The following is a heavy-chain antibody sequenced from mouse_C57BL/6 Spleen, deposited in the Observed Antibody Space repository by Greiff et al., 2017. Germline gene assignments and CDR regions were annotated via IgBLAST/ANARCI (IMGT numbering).Heavy chain of an antibody. Sequence: QVQLQQPGAELVRPGTSVKLSCKASGYTFTSYWMHWVKQRPGQGLEWIGVIDPSDSYTNYNQKFKGKATLTVDTSSSTAYMQLSSLTSEDSAVYYCARGLRRGVAYWGQGTLVTVSA. CDR1: GYTFTSYW. D-gene: IGHD2-4*01. CDR3: ARGLRRGVAY. J-gene: IGHJ3*01. V-gene: IGHV1-59*01. CDR2: IDPSDSYT.